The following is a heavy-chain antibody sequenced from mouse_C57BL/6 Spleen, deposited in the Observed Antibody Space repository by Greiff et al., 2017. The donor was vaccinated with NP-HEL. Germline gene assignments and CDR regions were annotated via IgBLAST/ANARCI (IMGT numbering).Heavy chain of an antibody. D-gene: IGHD1-1*01. V-gene: IGHV1-26*01. CDR3: AKITTVPAMDY. CDR2: INPNNGGT. J-gene: IGHJ4*01. CDR1: GYTFTDYY. Sequence: VQLQQSGPELVKPGASVKISCKASGYTFTDYYMNWVKQSHGKSLEWIGDINPNNGGTSYNQKFKGKATLTVDKSSSTAYMELRSLTSEDSAVYYCAKITTVPAMDYWGQGTSVTVSS.